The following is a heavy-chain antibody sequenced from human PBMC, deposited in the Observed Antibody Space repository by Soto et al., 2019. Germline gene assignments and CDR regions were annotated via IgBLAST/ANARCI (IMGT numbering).Heavy chain of an antibody. CDR1: GFTFSSYA. CDR3: AKCRGPGSPYYYDMDV. J-gene: IGHJ6*02. D-gene: IGHD2-15*01. Sequence: EVQLLESGGGLVQPGGSLRLFCAASGFTFSSYAMSWVRQAPGKGREWVSVISGSGGSTYYAESVKGRFAISRDNSKNTLYLQVNSLRVEDTAVFYCAKCRGPGSPYYYDMDVWGQGTTVTVSS. CDR2: ISGSGGST. V-gene: IGHV3-23*01.